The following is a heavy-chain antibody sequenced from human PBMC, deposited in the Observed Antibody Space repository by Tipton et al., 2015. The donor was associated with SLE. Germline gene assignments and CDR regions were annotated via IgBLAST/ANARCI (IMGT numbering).Heavy chain of an antibody. Sequence: GLVKPSETLSLTCTVSGGSINSYYWSWIRQPPGTGLEWIGYIYYSGSTNYNPSLKSRVTISADTSKNQFSLKLSSVTAADTAVYYCARVAAAGTVDYWGQGTLVTVSS. CDR1: GGSINSYY. D-gene: IGHD6-13*01. CDR2: IYYSGST. CDR3: ARVAAAGTVDY. V-gene: IGHV4-59*01. J-gene: IGHJ4*02.